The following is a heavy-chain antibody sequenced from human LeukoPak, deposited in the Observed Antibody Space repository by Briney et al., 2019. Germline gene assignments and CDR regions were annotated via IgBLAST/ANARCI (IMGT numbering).Heavy chain of an antibody. V-gene: IGHV3-23*01. J-gene: IGHJ4*02. D-gene: IGHD1-26*01. CDR2: ISGRDGST. CDR1: GFTFSSYG. Sequence: PGGSLRLSCAASGFTFSSYGMSWVRQAPGKGLEWVSGISGRDGSTYYADSVKGRFTISRDNSKNTLYLQMNSLRAEDTAVYYCAKAGSIRFDYWGQGILVTVSS. CDR3: AKAGSIRFDY.